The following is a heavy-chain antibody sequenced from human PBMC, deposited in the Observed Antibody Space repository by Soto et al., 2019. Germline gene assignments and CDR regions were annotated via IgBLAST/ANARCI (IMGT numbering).Heavy chain of an antibody. V-gene: IGHV3-64*01. D-gene: IGHD2-21*01. Sequence: EVQLVESGGGLVQPGGSLRLSCAASGFTFSSYAMHWVRQAPGKGLEYVSAITSNGGNTDYASSVKGRFTISRDNSKNTLYLQMGSLRAEDMAVYYCARRIPFGYGMDVWAQGTTVTVSS. CDR3: ARRIPFGYGMDV. CDR1: GFTFSSYA. J-gene: IGHJ6*02. CDR2: ITSNGGNT.